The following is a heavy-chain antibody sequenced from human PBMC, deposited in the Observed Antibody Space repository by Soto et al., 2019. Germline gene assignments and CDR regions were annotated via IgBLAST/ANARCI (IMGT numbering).Heavy chain of an antibody. D-gene: IGHD5-12*01. V-gene: IGHV3-21*01. CDR2: ISSSSSYI. Sequence: GGSLRLPCAASGFTFSGYSMNWVRQAPGKGLEWVSSISSSSSYIYYADSVKGRFTISRDNAKNSLYLQMNSLRAEGTAVYYCARSVPLRPEVWGQGTTVTVSS. CDR3: ARSVPLRPEV. J-gene: IGHJ6*02. CDR1: GFTFSGYS.